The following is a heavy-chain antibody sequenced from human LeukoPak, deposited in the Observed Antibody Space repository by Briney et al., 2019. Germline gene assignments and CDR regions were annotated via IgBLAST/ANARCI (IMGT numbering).Heavy chain of an antibody. D-gene: IGHD4-23*01. V-gene: IGHV1-2*02. J-gene: IGHJ6*03. CDR2: INPNSGGT. CDR1: GYTFTGYY. CDR3: ARNRVVTIYYYYYYYMDV. Sequence: ASVKVSCKASGYTFTGYYMHWVRQAPGQGLEWMGWINPNSGGTNYAQKFQGRVTMTRDTSISTAYMELSSLRSEDTAVYYCARNRVVTIYYYYYYYMDVWGKGTTVTVSS.